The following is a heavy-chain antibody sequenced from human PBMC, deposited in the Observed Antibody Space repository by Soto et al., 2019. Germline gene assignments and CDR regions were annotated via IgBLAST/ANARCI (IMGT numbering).Heavy chain of an antibody. CDR2: ISYDGSNK. CDR1: GFTFSSYG. J-gene: IGHJ5*01. V-gene: IGHV3-30*03. D-gene: IGHD6-19*01. CDR3: VYYFVRYSSGCTGKNWFDL. Sequence: GGSLRLSCAASGFTFSSYGMHWVRQAPGKGLEWVAVISYDGSNKYYADSVKGRFTISRDNSKNTLYLQMNSLRAEDTAVYYCVYYFVRYSSGCTGKNWFDLWGQGTLVTVSS.